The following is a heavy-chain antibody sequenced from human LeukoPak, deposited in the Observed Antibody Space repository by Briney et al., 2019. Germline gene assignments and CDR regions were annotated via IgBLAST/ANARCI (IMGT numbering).Heavy chain of an antibody. CDR2: IIPIFGTA. Sequence: ASVKVSCKASGYTFTSYGISWVRQAPGQGLEWMGGIIPIFGTANYAQKFQGRVTITADKSTSTAYMELSSLRSEDTAVYYCARDRSIAAAGTWAFDIWGPGTMVTVSS. CDR3: ARDRSIAAAGTWAFDI. V-gene: IGHV1-69*06. J-gene: IGHJ3*02. CDR1: GYTFTSYG. D-gene: IGHD6-13*01.